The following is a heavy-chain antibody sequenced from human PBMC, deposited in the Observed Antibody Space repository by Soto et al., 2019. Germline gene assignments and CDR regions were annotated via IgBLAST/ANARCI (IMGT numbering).Heavy chain of an antibody. CDR3: ARQYTDVWRGAIGMDV. D-gene: IGHD3-3*01. V-gene: IGHV3-7*01. CDR1: EFSFRSYW. CDR2: INEDGSQK. J-gene: IGHJ6*02. Sequence: GVSLVLSCAASEFSFRSYWMTWVRQAPGKGLEWVALINEDGSQKYYVGSVKGRFIISRDNAKDSVYMQMDSLRAGDTAVYYCARQYTDVWRGAIGMDVWSQGT.